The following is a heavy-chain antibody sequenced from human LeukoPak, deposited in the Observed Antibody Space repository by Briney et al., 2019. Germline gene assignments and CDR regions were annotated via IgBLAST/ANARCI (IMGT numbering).Heavy chain of an antibody. CDR2: ITQDGSET. Sequence: GGSLRLSCATSGITFSNYWMHWVRQAPGKGLVWVSHITQDGSETFYADSVKGRFTISRDNAKNTVYLQMNNLRAEDTAVYYCARSYYDFWSGYLSIGSWFDPWGQGTLVTVSS. V-gene: IGHV3-74*01. D-gene: IGHD3-3*01. CDR3: ARSYYDFWSGYLSIGSWFDP. CDR1: GITFSNYW. J-gene: IGHJ5*02.